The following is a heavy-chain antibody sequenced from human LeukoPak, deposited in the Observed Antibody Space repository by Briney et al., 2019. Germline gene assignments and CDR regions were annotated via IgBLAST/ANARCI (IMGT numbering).Heavy chain of an antibody. Sequence: SETLSLTCTVSGGSISSYYCSWIRQPPGKGLEWIGYIYYSGSTNYNPSLKSRVTISVDTSKNQFSLKLSSVTAADTAVYYCARAEYSYGLFDYWGQGTLVTVSS. CDR2: IYYSGST. V-gene: IGHV4-59*01. CDR3: ARAEYSYGLFDY. J-gene: IGHJ4*02. D-gene: IGHD5-18*01. CDR1: GGSISSYY.